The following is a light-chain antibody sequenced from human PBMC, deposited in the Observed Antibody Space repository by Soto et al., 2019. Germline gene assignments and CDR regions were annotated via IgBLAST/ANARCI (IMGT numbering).Light chain of an antibody. J-gene: IGLJ1*01. V-gene: IGLV2-8*01. Sequence: QSVLTQPPSASGSPGQSVTISCTGTGSDVGGYNYVSWYQQQPGKVPKLRIYEVTKRPSGVPDRFSGSKSGNTASLAVSGPQAEDEADYYCSSYGGRINFVVFGTGSKLTVL. CDR1: GSDVGGYNY. CDR2: EVT. CDR3: SSYGGRINFVV.